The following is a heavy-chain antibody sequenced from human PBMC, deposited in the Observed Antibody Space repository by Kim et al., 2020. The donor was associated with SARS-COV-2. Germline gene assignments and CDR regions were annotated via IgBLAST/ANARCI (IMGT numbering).Heavy chain of an antibody. J-gene: IGHJ5*02. CDR1: GGSISSSSYY. CDR2: IYYSGST. D-gene: IGHD3-22*01. Sequence: SETLSLTCTVSGGSISSSSYYWGWIRQPPGKGLEWIGSIYYSGSTYYNPSLKSRVTISVDTSKNQFSLKLSSVTAADTAVYYCAREKWGRYYYDSSGLLGSPWFDPWGQGTLVTVSS. V-gene: IGHV4-39*02. CDR3: AREKWGRYYYDSSGLLGSPWFDP.